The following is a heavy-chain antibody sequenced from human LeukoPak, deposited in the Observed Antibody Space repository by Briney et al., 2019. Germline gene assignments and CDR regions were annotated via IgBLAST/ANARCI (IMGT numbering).Heavy chain of an antibody. V-gene: IGHV3-11*06. D-gene: IGHD2-21*01. CDR2: ISSGSSFT. CDR3: ARAGGGDCYDY. CDR1: GFTFSDYY. Sequence: GGSLRLSCAASGFTFSDYYMTWIRQAPGQGLEWVSYISSGSSFTKYADSVKGRFTISRDNSKNTLYLQMGSLRAEDMAVYYCARAGGGDCYDYWGQGTLVTVSS. J-gene: IGHJ4*02.